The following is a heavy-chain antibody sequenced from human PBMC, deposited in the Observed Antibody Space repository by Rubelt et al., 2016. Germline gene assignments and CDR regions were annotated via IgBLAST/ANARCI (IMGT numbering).Heavy chain of an antibody. Sequence: QVQLQQWGAGLLKPSETLSLTCAVYGGSFSGYYWSWIRQPPGKGLEWIGEINHSGSTNYNPSLKSRVTISVDTSKNQFSLKLSSVTAADTAVYYCARDWYGGVTGFMRDAFDVWGQGTTVTVSS. CDR3: ARDWYGGVTGFMRDAFDV. J-gene: IGHJ3*01. CDR1: GGSFSGYY. CDR2: INHSGST. V-gene: IGHV4-34*01. D-gene: IGHD3-16*01.